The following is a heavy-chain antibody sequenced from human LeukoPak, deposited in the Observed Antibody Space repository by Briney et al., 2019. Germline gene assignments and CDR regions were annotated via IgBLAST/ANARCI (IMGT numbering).Heavy chain of an antibody. CDR1: GGSISSGGYY. J-gene: IGHJ4*02. CDR2: IYYSGST. V-gene: IGHV4-31*03. CDR3: AREPPEMATLDY. D-gene: IGHD5-24*01. Sequence: SQTLSLTCTVSGGSISSGGYYWRWVRQHPGKGLEWIGYIYYSGSTYYHPSLNSRVTISVDTSKNQFSLKLSSVTAADTAVYYCAREPPEMATLDYWGQGTLVTVSS.